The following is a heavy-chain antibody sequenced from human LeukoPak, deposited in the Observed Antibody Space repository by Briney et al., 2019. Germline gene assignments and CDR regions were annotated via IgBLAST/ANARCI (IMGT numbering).Heavy chain of an antibody. Sequence: RGSQRLSCAPSGFTLSGSAMHWVRQASGPGLECVGRIRSKANSYATAYAASVKGRFTISRDDSKNTAYLQMNSLKTEDTAVYYCTRHSHYDSSGRGAFDIWGQGTMVTVSS. V-gene: IGHV3-73*01. J-gene: IGHJ3*02. CDR2: IRSKANSYAT. CDR3: TRHSHYDSSGRGAFDI. D-gene: IGHD3-22*01. CDR1: GFTLSGSA.